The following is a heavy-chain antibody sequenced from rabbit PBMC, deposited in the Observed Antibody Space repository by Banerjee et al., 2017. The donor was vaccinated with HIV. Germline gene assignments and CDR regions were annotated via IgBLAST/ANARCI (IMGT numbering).Heavy chain of an antibody. CDR3: ARDLAGVIGWNFDL. V-gene: IGHV1S45*01. D-gene: IGHD4-1*01. J-gene: IGHJ4*01. Sequence: QEQLEESGGDLVKPEGSLTLTCTASGFTLSSSYWMCWVRQAPGKGLEWIACIYAGRGDKTYYARWAKGRFTISKTSSTTVTLQMTSLTAADTATYFCARDLAGVIGWNFDLWGPGTLVTVS. CDR2: IYAGRGDKT. CDR1: GFTLSSSYW.